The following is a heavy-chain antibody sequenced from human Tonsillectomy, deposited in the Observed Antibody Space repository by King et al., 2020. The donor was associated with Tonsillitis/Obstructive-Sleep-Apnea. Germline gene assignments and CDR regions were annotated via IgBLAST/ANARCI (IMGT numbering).Heavy chain of an antibody. D-gene: IGHD1-26*01. V-gene: IGHV4-59*08. CDR2: IXYSGST. Sequence: QLQESGPGLVKPSETLSLTCTVSGGSISSYYWSWIRQPPGKXLEWXGYIXYSGSTNYNPSLKXRVTISXDTSKNQFSLKLSSVTAADTAVYYFASGIXGXIMKXFDXXGQGXXXTVXS. CDR3: ASGIXGXIMKXFDX. CDR1: GGSISSYY. J-gene: IGHJ3*01.